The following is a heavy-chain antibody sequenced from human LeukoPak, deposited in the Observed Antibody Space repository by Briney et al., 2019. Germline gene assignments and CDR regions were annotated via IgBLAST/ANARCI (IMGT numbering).Heavy chain of an antibody. CDR3: ARALRGSGYYYYYYMDV. Sequence: SETLSLTCAVYGGSFSGYYWSWIRQPPGKGLEWIGEINHSGSTNYNPSLKSRVTISVDMSKNQFSLKLSSVTAADTAVYYCARALRGSGYYYYYYMDVWGKGTTVTVSS. D-gene: IGHD3-10*01. CDR1: GGSFSGYY. V-gene: IGHV4-34*01. J-gene: IGHJ6*03. CDR2: INHSGST.